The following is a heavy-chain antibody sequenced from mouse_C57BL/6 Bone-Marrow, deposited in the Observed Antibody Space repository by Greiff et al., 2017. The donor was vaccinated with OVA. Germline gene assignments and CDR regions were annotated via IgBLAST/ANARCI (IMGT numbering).Heavy chain of an antibody. CDR3: TRGDYDGDWYFDV. D-gene: IGHD2-4*01. V-gene: IGHV5-9-1*02. J-gene: IGHJ1*03. CDR1: GFTFSSYA. CDR2: ISSGGDYI. Sequence: EVKLVESGEGLVKPGGSLKLSCAASGFTFSSYAMSWVRQTPEKRLEWVAYISSGGDYIYYADTVKGRFTISRDNARNTLYLQMSSLKSEDTAMYYCTRGDYDGDWYFDVWGTGTTVTVSS.